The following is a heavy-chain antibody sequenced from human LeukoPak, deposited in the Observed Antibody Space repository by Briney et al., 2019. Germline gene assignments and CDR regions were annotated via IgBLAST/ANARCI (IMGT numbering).Heavy chain of an antibody. J-gene: IGHJ6*02. CDR3: ARDRFYYYYGMDV. CDR2: ISYDGSKK. Sequence: PGGSLRLSCAASGFTFSSYAMHWVRQAPGKGLEWVAVISYDGSKKYYADSVKGRFTVSRDNSKNTLYLQMNSLRAEDTSVYYCARDRFYYYYGMDVWGQGTTVTVSS. CDR1: GFTFSSYA. V-gene: IGHV3-30-3*01. D-gene: IGHD3-3*01.